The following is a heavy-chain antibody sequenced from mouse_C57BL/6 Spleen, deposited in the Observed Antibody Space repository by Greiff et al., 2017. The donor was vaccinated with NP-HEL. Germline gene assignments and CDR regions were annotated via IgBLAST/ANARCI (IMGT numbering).Heavy chain of an antibody. V-gene: IGHV5-16*01. D-gene: IGHD1-1*01. CDR2: INYDGSST. CDR3: ARYCYGSNYYCGALDY. CDR1: GFTFSDYY. J-gene: IGHJ4*01. Sequence: DVQLVESEGGLVQPGSSMKLSCTASGFTFSDYYMAWVRQVPEKGLEWVANINYDGSSTYYLYSLKSRFIISRDTAKNILYLQMSSLKSEDTATDYCARYCYGSNYYCGALDYWGQGTSVTVSS.